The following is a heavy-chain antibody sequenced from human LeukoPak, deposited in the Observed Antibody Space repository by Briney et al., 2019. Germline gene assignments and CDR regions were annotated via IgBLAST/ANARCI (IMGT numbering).Heavy chain of an antibody. CDR1: GFKFDAYP. CDR2: ISDSGGST. D-gene: IGHD2-2*01. V-gene: IGHV3-23*01. J-gene: IGHJ4*02. Sequence: GGSLRLSCAASGFKFDAYPMSWVRQAPGKGLEWVSSISDSGGSTHYAESVRGRFSLSRDNFEKTLHLQMNRLRAEDTAVYYCARVVSSYADYWGQGTLVTVSS. CDR3: ARVVSSYADY.